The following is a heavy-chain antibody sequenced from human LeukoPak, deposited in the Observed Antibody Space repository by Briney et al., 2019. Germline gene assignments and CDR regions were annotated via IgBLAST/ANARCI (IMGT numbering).Heavy chain of an antibody. CDR2: IGGSGGPI. CDR1: GFTFSSYA. Sequence: PGGSLRLSCAASGFTFSSYAMNWVRQAPGKGLEWVSAIGGSGGPIYYADTVKGRFTISRDNSKNTLFVQMSSLRAEDTAIYYCAKAGPYYFDYRGQGTLVTDSS. CDR3: AKAGPYYFDY. V-gene: IGHV3-23*01. J-gene: IGHJ4*02. D-gene: IGHD1-14*01.